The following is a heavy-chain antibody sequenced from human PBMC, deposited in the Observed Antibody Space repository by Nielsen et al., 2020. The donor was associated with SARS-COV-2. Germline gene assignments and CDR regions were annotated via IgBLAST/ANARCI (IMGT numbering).Heavy chain of an antibody. J-gene: IGHJ4*02. V-gene: IGHV4-30-4*08. CDR3: ARDHGYYFDY. CDR2: IYYSGST. CDR1: GFTFSSYA. Sequence: LRLSCAASGFTFSSYAMSWIRQPPGKGLEWIGYIYYSGSTYYNPSLKSRVTISVDTSKNQFSLKLSSVTAADTAVYYCARDHGYYFDYWGQGTLVTVSS.